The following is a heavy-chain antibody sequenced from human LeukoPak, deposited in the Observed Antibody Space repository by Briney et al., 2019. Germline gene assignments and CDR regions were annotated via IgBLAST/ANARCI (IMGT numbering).Heavy chain of an antibody. CDR3: ARKEVATTIDS. Sequence: SETLSLTCTVSGGSISSSSFYWGWISQPPGKGLEWIGSMYSSGTTAYSPSLKSRVTISVDTSKSQFSLKLRSVTAADTAVYYCARKEVATTIDSWGQGTLVTVSS. CDR2: MYSSGTT. J-gene: IGHJ4*02. D-gene: IGHD5-12*01. V-gene: IGHV4-39*01. CDR1: GGSISSSSFY.